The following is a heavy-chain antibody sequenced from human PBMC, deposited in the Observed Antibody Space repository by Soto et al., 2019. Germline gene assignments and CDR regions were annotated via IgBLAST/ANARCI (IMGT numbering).Heavy chain of an antibody. J-gene: IGHJ4*02. CDR3: ARDKGDGSGSYYGY. V-gene: IGHV1-18*01. Sequence: QVQLVQSGAEVKKPGASVKVSCKASGYTFTSYGISWVRQAPGQGLEWMGWISAYNGNTNYAQKLQGRVTMTTDTSPSTAYVELRSRRSDDTAVYYWARDKGDGSGSYYGYWGQGTLVTVSS. CDR2: ISAYNGNT. CDR1: GYTFTSYG. D-gene: IGHD3-10*01.